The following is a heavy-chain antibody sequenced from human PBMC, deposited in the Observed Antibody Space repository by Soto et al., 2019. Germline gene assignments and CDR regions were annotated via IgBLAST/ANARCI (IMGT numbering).Heavy chain of an antibody. D-gene: IGHD1-26*01. CDR3: ARVATGSYNWFDP. V-gene: IGHV3-74*01. CDR1: GFTFTNYW. CDR2: INSDGTRT. J-gene: IGHJ5*02. Sequence: EVELVESGGGLDQPGGSLRLSCAASGFTFTNYWMHWVRQAPGKGLEWVSRINSDGTRTTYADSVKGRFTISRDNAKNTLYLQMNSLRAEDTAVYYCARVATGSYNWFDPWGQGTLVTVSS.